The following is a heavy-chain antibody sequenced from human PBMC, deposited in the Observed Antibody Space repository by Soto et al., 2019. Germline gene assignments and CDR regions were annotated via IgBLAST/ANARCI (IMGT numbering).Heavy chain of an antibody. CDR1: GYTFASYA. V-gene: IGHV1-8*02. Sequence: ASVKVSCKASGYTFASYAISWMRQAPGQGLEYMGWVSPENRNAGYAPQFRGRVSMTADTSINTVYLELTTLTYEDTAVYYCEVSTVYWGQGTMVTVSS. CDR2: VSPENRNA. CDR3: EVSTVY. D-gene: IGHD1-26*01. J-gene: IGHJ4*02.